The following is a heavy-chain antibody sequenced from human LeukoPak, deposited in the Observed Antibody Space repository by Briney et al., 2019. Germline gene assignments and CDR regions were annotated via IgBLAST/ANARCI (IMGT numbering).Heavy chain of an antibody. CDR3: AKGATGYSTSGYFDY. J-gene: IGHJ4*02. D-gene: IGHD6-13*01. CDR2: ISWNSGSI. V-gene: IGHV3-9*03. CDR1: GFTFADYA. Sequence: GGSLRLSCAASGFTFADYAMHWVRQAPGKGLAWVSGISWNSGSIAYADSAKGRFTISRDNAKNSLYLHMNSLRAEDMALYYCAKGATGYSTSGYFDYWGQGTLVTVSS.